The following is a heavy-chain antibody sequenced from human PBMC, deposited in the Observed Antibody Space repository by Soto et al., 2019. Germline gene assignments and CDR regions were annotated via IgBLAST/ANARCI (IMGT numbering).Heavy chain of an antibody. CDR2: IYWDDDK. Sequence: QITLKESGPTLVKPTQTLTLTCTFSGFSLSTSGVGVAWIRQPPGKALEWLALIYWDDDKRYSPSLKSRLTITQDTPKHPVVLTIPNMDPVDTATACCAHSDRFCGGGSCYGWFDPWGQGTLVTVSS. CDR1: GFSLSTSGVG. V-gene: IGHV2-5*02. CDR3: AHSDRFCGGGSCYGWFDP. J-gene: IGHJ5*02. D-gene: IGHD2-15*01.